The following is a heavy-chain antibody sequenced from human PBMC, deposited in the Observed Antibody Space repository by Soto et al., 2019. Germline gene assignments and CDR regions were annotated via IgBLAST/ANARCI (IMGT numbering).Heavy chain of an antibody. D-gene: IGHD6-13*01. CDR3: ARGLPSSPYSSSWPSPAYYYYYYMDV. Sequence: ASVKVSCKASGYTSTSYGISWVRQAPGQGLEWMGWISAYNGNTNYAQKLQGRVPMTTDTSTGTAYMELGSLRSAATAVYYCARGLPSSPYSSSWPSPAYYYYYYMDVWGKGTTVTVSS. CDR1: GYTSTSYG. J-gene: IGHJ6*03. V-gene: IGHV1-18*01. CDR2: ISAYNGNT.